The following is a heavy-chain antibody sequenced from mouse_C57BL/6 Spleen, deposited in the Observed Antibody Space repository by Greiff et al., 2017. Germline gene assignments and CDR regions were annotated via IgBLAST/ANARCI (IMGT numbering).Heavy chain of an antibody. CDR1: GFTFSSYT. V-gene: IGHV5-9*01. CDR2: ISGGGGNT. J-gene: IGHJ4*01. D-gene: IGHD2-12*01. CDR3: ARTTYAMDY. Sequence: EVTLVESGGGLVKPGGSLKLSCAASGFTFSSYTMSWVRQTPEKRLEWVATISGGGGNTYYPDSVKGRFTISRDNAKNTLYLQMSSLRSEDTALYYCARTTYAMDYWGQGTSVTVSS.